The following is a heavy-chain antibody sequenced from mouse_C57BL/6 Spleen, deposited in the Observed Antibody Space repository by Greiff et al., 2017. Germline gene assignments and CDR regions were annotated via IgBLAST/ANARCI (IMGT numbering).Heavy chain of an antibody. D-gene: IGHD1-1*01. CDR3: VRRLLLRPSRAMDY. CDR1: GFSFNTYA. V-gene: IGHV10-1*01. Sequence: GGGLVQPKGSLKLSCVASGFSFNTYAMNWFRQAPGKGLEWVARIRSISNNYATYYADSVKDRFTISRDDSESMLYLQMNNLKTEDTAMYYCVRRLLLRPSRAMDYWGQGTSVTVSS. J-gene: IGHJ4*01. CDR2: IRSISNNYAT.